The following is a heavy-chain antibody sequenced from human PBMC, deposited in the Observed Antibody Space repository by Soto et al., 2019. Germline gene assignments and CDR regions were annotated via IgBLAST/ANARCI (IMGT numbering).Heavy chain of an antibody. CDR3: GKDVGDYVPYYYGVDV. CDR2: IAYDGNEK. Sequence: QVQLVESGGGVVQPGTSLRLCCAASGFTFKTHAMHWVRQAPGKGLEWMAVIAYDGNEKFYADSVKGRFTISRDNSKNALYLQINTLRNEDTAVYYCGKDVGDYVPYYYGVDVRGQGTTVIVSS. CDR1: GFTFKTHA. J-gene: IGHJ6*02. D-gene: IGHD1-26*01. V-gene: IGHV3-30*18.